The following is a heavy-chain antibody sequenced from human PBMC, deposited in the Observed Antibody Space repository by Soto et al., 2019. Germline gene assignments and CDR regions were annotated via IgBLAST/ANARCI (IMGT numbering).Heavy chain of an antibody. CDR2: IYPGDSET. D-gene: IGHD3-10*01. CDR3: ERHAVRGVLDAFDV. J-gene: IGHJ3*01. CDR1: GYSFTNYW. Sequence: EVQLVQSGAEVKKPGESLKISFTGSGYSFTNYWIGWLRQMPGKGLEWMGIIYPGDSETRYSPSFQGQVTLSADKSISTAYVQWSRLQASDTAIYYCERHAVRGVLDAFDVWGQGTMVNVSS. V-gene: IGHV5-51*01.